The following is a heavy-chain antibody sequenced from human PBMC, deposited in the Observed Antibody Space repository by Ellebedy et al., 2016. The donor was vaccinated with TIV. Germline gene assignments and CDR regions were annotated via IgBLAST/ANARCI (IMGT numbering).Heavy chain of an antibody. CDR2: IIPIFGTA. J-gene: IGHJ6*02. D-gene: IGHD6-13*01. Sequence: ASVKVSCKASGGTFSSYAISWVRQAPGQGLEWMGGIIPIFGTANYAQKFQGRVTITADESTSTAYMELSSLRSEDRAVYYCARKGGVAAAGVFGPSNYYYGMDVWGQGTTVTVSS. V-gene: IGHV1-69*13. CDR1: GGTFSSYA. CDR3: ARKGGVAAAGVFGPSNYYYGMDV.